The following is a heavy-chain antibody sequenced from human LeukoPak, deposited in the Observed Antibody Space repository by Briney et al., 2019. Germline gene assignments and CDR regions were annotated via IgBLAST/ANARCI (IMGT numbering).Heavy chain of an antibody. Sequence: PSETLSLTCAVYGGSFSGYYWSWIRQPPGKGLEWIGEINHSGSTNYNPSLKSRVTISVDTSKNQFSLKLSSVTAADTAVYYCARIEARDGYNYRDYWGREPWSPSPQ. CDR3: ARIEARDGYNYRDY. J-gene: IGHJ4*02. CDR1: GGSFSGYY. V-gene: IGHV4-34*01. D-gene: IGHD5-24*01. CDR2: INHSGST.